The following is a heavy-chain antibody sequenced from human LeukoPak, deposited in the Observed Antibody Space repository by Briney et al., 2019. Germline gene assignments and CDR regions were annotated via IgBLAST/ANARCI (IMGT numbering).Heavy chain of an antibody. J-gene: IGHJ6*02. CDR1: GGSFSGYY. CDR3: ARDRSSSSWYYYYGMDV. V-gene: IGHV4-34*01. CDR2: INHSGST. D-gene: IGHD6-13*01. Sequence: SETLSLTCAVYGGSFSGYYWSWIRQPPAKGLDWIGEINHSGSTNYNPSFKSRVTISVDTSKNQFSLKLSSVTAADTAVYYCARDRSSSSWYYYYGMDVWGQGTTVTVSS.